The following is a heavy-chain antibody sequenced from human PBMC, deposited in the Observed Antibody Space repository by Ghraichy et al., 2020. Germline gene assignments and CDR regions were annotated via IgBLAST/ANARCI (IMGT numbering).Heavy chain of an antibody. CDR1: GFSFDQFM. Sequence: LSLTCAASGFSFDQFMMPWVRQVPGKGLEWVSLISWDGGDIDYADSVKGRFTISRDNSRNSLYLQMNSLRTEDTALYYCAKDRGDWKGFDHWGQGTLVTVSS. CDR3: AKDRGDWKGFDH. J-gene: IGHJ4*02. V-gene: IGHV3-43*01. D-gene: IGHD2-21*02. CDR2: ISWDGGDI.